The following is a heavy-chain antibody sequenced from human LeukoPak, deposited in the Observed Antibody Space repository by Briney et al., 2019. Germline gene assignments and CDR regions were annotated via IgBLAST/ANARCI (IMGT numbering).Heavy chain of an antibody. CDR3: AKDRGSGSLGPYYFDY. V-gene: IGHV3-30*02. CDR1: RFAFSSYG. Sequence: GGSLRLSCAASRFAFSSYGMHWVRQAPGKGLEWVAFIRYDGSNKYYADSVKGRFTISRDNSKNTLYLQMNSLRAEDTAVYYCAKDRGSGSLGPYYFDYWGQGTLVTVSS. D-gene: IGHD3-10*01. J-gene: IGHJ4*02. CDR2: IRYDGSNK.